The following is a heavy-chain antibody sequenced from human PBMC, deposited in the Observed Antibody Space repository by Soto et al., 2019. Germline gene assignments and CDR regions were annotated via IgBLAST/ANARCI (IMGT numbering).Heavy chain of an antibody. J-gene: IGHJ6*02. CDR3: IRGFYGLDV. CDR2: VSPNGDNK. Sequence: GGSLRLSCSASGFTLGGRSMHWVRQAPGKGLEYVSGVSPNGDNKYYTDSVKGRFTISRDNSKNTLYLQMSSLRPEDTAVFYCIRGFYGLDVWGQGTTVTVSS. V-gene: IGHV3-64D*08. CDR1: GFTLGGRS.